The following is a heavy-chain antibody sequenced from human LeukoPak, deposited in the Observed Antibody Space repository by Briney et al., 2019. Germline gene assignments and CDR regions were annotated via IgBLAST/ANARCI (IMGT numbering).Heavy chain of an antibody. CDR1: GYXFTGYF. Sequence: GASVKVSCKASGYXFTGYFIHWVRQAPGQGLEWMGWINPNSGGTNYAQKFQGRVIMTRDTSISTAYIELSRLRSDDTAVYYCARDLDGSSGCDYWGQGTLVTVSS. CDR3: ARDLDGSSGCDY. D-gene: IGHD6-13*01. V-gene: IGHV1-2*02. J-gene: IGHJ4*02. CDR2: INPNSGGT.